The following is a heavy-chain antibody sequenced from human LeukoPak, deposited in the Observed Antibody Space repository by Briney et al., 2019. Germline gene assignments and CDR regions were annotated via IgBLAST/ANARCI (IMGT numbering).Heavy chain of an antibody. V-gene: IGHV5-10-1*01. CDR1: GYSFTSYW. CDR2: IDPSDSYT. Sequence: GESPRISCKGSGYSFTSYWISWVRQMPGKGLEWMGRIDPSDSYTNYSPSFQGHVTISADKSISTAYLQWSSLKASDTAMYYCARHVDHRLMFVSWGQGTLVTVSS. J-gene: IGHJ5*02. D-gene: IGHD3-16*01. CDR3: ARHVDHRLMFVS.